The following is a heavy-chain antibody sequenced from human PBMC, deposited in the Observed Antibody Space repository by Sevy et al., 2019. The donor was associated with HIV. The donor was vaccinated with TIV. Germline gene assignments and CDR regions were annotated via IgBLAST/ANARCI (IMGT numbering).Heavy chain of an antibody. CDR2: IWNDGSNK. J-gene: IGHJ3*02. CDR3: ARDTDDAFDI. V-gene: IGHV3-33*01. D-gene: IGHD4-4*01. Sequence: GASLRLSCAASGFTFSSYGMHWVRQAPGKGLEWVAVIWNDGSNKYYGDSVKGRFTISRDNSKNTLYLQMNSLRAEDTAVYYCARDTDDAFDIWGQGTMVTVSS. CDR1: GFTFSSYG.